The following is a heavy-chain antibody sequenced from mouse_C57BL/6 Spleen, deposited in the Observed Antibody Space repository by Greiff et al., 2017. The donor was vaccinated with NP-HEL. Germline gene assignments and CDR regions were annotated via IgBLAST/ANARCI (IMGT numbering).Heavy chain of an antibody. CDR2: IHPNSGST. D-gene: IGHD1-1*01. CDR3: ARSRYYGSSYGFDY. Sequence: QVQLKQPGAELVKPGASVKLSCKASGYTFTSYWMHWVKQRPGQGLEWIGMIHPNSGSTNYNEKFKSKATLTVDKSSSTAYMQLSSLTSEDSAVYYCARSRYYGSSYGFDYWGQGTTLTVSS. J-gene: IGHJ2*01. CDR1: GYTFTSYW. V-gene: IGHV1-64*01.